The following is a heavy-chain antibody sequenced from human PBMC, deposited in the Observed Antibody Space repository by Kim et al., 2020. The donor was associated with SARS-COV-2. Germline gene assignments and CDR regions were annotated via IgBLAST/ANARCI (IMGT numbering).Heavy chain of an antibody. J-gene: IGHJ5*02. CDR2: K. V-gene: IGHV3-30*02. CDR3: TTREALNWCGP. Sequence: KYYAASGKGRFTISRDNSMNTLYLQMNSLRAEDTAVYYCTTREALNWCGPWGQGTLVTVSS.